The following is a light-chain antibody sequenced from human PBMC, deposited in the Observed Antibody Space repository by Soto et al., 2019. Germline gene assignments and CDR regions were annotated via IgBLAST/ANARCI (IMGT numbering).Light chain of an antibody. CDR2: AAS. J-gene: IGKJ4*01. Sequence: DIQMTQSPSSVSASVGDRVTITCRASQGISSWLAWYQQKPGKAPKLLIYAASSLQSGVPSRFSGSGSGTDFTLTISRLEPEDFAVYHCQQYGWSPLTFGGGTKVEIK. CDR3: QQYGWSPLT. V-gene: IGKV1-12*01. CDR1: QGISSW.